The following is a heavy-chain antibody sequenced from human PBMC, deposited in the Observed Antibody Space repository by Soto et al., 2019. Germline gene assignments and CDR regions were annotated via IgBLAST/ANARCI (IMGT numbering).Heavy chain of an antibody. D-gene: IGHD4-17*01. J-gene: IGHJ4*02. CDR3: AKHVQSTVTTFDY. V-gene: IGHV3-23*01. CDR1: GLTFSSYA. CDR2: ISGSGDST. Sequence: GGSLRLSCAASGLTFSSYAMSWVRQAPGKGLEWVSVISGSGDSTYYADSVKGRFTISRDNSKNTMYLQMNSLGAEDTAVYYCAKHVQSTVTTFDYWGQGTLVTVSS.